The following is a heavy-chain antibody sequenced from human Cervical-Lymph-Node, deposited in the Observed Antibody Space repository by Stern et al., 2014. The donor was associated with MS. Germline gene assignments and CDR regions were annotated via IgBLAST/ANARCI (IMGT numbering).Heavy chain of an antibody. J-gene: IGHJ4*02. D-gene: IGHD5-24*01. V-gene: IGHV3-7*01. CDR3: ARHRDSYRKAFDY. CDR2: LKEDGGEK. CDR1: GFTFSLYW. Sequence: EVQLEESGGGLVQPGGSLRLSCTASGFTFSLYWMSWVRQAPGKGLEWVANLKEDGGEKYYAGSVEGRLTISRDNAKNSLYLQMNSLRAEDTAVYYCARHRDSYRKAFDYWGQGTLVTVSS.